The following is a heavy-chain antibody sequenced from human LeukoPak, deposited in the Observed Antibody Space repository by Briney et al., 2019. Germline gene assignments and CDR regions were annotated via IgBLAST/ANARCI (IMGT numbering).Heavy chain of an antibody. CDR2: INHSGST. V-gene: IGHV4-34*01. J-gene: IGHJ6*03. Sequence: SETLSLTCAVHGGSFSGYYWSWIRQPPGKGLEWIGEINHSGSTNYNPSLKSRVTISVDTSKNQFSLKLSSVTAADTAVYYCARVKKYYYYYMDVWGKGTTVTVSS. CDR3: ARVKKYYYYYMDV. CDR1: GGSFSGYY.